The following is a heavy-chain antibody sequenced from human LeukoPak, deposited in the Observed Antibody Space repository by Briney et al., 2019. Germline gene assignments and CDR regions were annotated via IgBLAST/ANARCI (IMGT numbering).Heavy chain of an antibody. J-gene: IGHJ3*02. V-gene: IGHV3-30*04. CDR1: GFTFSTYA. CDR2: ISYDGSSK. CDR3: ARARSSYGYGDAFDI. Sequence: PGRSLRLSCAASGFTFSTYAMHWVRQAPGKGLEWVAVISYDGSSKYYADSVKGRFTISRDNSKNTLYLQMNRLRAEDTAVYYCARARSSYGYGDAFDIWGQGTMVTVSS. D-gene: IGHD5-18*01.